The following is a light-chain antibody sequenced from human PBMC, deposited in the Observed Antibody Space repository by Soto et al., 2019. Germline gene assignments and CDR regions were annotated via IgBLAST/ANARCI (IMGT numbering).Light chain of an antibody. CDR3: QQYDYLPLT. Sequence: DIPMTQSPSSLSASVGDRVTITCQASQDISKSLNWYQQKPGKPLKVLIYHASNLETGVPSRFSGRGSGTDFTFTISSLQPEDIATYYCQQYDYLPLTFGGGTKVEIK. CDR1: QDISKS. V-gene: IGKV1-33*01. J-gene: IGKJ4*01. CDR2: HAS.